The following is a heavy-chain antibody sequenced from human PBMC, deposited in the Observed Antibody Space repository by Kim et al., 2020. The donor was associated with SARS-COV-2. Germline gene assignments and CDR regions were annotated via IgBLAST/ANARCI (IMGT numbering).Heavy chain of an antibody. CDR1: GGTFSSYA. J-gene: IGHJ4*02. V-gene: IGHV1-69*13. Sequence: ASVKVSCKASGGTFSSYAISWVRQAPGQGLEWMGGIIPIFGTANYAQKFQGRVTITADESTSTAYMELSSLRSEDTAVYYCATYEVGATPAPLLSHWGQGTLVTVSS. CDR3: ATYEVGATPAPLLSH. D-gene: IGHD1-26*01. CDR2: IIPIFGTA.